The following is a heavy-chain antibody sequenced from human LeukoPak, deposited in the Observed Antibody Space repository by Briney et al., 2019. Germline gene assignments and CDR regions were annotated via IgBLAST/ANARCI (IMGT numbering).Heavy chain of an antibody. CDR3: ARDGIAAVDFDY. V-gene: IGHV3-74*01. D-gene: IGHD6-13*01. CDR2: VNGDGSST. Sequence: GRSLRLSCAASGFTFSSYAMHWVRQAPGKGLVWVSRVNGDGSSTNYADSVKGRFTISRDNAKNTLYLQMNSLRAEDTAVYYCARDGIAAVDFDYWGQGILVTVSS. CDR1: GFTFSSYA. J-gene: IGHJ4*02.